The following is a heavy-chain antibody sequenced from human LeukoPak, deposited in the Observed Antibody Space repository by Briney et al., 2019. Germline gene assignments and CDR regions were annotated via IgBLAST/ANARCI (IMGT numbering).Heavy chain of an antibody. V-gene: IGHV3-48*01. D-gene: IGHD6-13*01. CDR1: GFTFSSYS. Sequence: GGSLRLSCAASGFTFSSYSMNWVRQAPGKGLEWVSYISSSSSTIYYADSVKGRFTISRDNAKNSLYLQMNSLRAEDTAVYYCARDPGSWYTGYYFDYWGQGTLVTVSS. J-gene: IGHJ4*02. CDR2: ISSSSSTI. CDR3: ARDPGSWYTGYYFDY.